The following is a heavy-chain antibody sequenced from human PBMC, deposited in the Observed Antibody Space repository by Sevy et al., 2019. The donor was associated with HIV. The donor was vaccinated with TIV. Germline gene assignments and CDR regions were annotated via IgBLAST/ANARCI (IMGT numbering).Heavy chain of an antibody. Sequence: GGSLRLSCTASGFTFSSYDMNWVRQAPGKGLEWVSKISSIGSSIYYADSVKGRFTISRDNAKNSLNLQMNSLRAEDTAVYYCTRSGGASYNGFDPWGQGTLVTVSS. D-gene: IGHD3-10*01. CDR1: GFTFSSYD. V-gene: IGHV3-48*03. CDR2: ISSIGSSI. J-gene: IGHJ5*02. CDR3: TRSGGASYNGFDP.